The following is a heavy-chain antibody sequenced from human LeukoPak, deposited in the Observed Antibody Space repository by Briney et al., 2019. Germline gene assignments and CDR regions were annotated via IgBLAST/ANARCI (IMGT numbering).Heavy chain of an antibody. CDR3: AKELEIAIAGNYYYCMDV. CDR1: GFTFSSYA. J-gene: IGHJ6*04. D-gene: IGHD6-13*01. V-gene: IGHV3-23*01. Sequence: GGSLRLSCAASGFTFSSYAMSWVRQAPGKGLEWVSAISGSGGSTYYADSVKGRFTISRDNSKNTLYLQMNSLRAEDTAVYYCAKELEIAIAGNYYYCMDVWYKESTVTV. CDR2: ISGSGGST.